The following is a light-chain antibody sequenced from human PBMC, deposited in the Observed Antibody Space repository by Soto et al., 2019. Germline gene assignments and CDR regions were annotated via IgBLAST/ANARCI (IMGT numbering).Light chain of an antibody. CDR1: QIINNW. V-gene: IGKV1-5*01. CDR2: DAS. J-gene: IGKJ4*01. CDR3: QQYKSYPLS. Sequence: DTQMTQSPSTLSASVGDRVTITCRASQIINNWLAWYQQKPGKAPKLLIFDASILQSGFTTRFSGSGSGTECTLTINSLQPDGVASYYCQQYKSYPLSFGGGTKVEIK.